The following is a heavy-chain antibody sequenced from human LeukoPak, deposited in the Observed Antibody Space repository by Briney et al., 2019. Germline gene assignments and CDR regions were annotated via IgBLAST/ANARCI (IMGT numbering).Heavy chain of an antibody. J-gene: IGHJ6*02. CDR2: IYYSGST. Sequence: SETLSLTCTVSGGSISSYYWSWIRQPPGKGLEWIGYIYYSGSTNYNPSLKSRVTISVDTSKNQFSLKLSSVTAADTAVYYCARDRAAAGSWVPNYYYYYGMDVWGQGTTVTVSS. D-gene: IGHD6-13*01. V-gene: IGHV4-59*01. CDR3: ARDRAAAGSWVPNYYYYYGMDV. CDR1: GGSISSYY.